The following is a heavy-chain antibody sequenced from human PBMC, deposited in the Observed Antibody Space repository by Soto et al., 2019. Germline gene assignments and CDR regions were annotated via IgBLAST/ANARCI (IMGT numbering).Heavy chain of an antibody. J-gene: IGHJ4*02. V-gene: IGHV3-23*01. Sequence: VGSLRLSCASSVFIFSSYAMSCVRHSPGKGLEWVSTINPSGGSTYYAASVKGRFTISRDNSRNTLSLQMNSLRAEDTAVYYCAKHLGFPRNYFEYWGQGTLVTVSS. CDR1: VFIFSSYA. CDR2: INPSGGST. CDR3: AKHLGFPRNYFEY. D-gene: IGHD7-27*01.